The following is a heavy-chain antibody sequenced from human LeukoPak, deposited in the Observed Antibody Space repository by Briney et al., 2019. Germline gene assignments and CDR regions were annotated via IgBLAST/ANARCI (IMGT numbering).Heavy chain of an antibody. D-gene: IGHD4-17*01. CDR3: ARDSLYGVVDY. J-gene: IGHJ4*02. CDR1: GYTFTSYY. CDR2: INPSGGRT. V-gene: IGHV1-46*01. Sequence: ASVKVSCKPSGYTFTSYYINWVRQAPGQGVEWMGVINPSGGRTSYAQKFQGRVTMTRDTETRTVYMYLSSLRSEDTAVYYCARDSLYGVVDYWGQGTLVTVSS.